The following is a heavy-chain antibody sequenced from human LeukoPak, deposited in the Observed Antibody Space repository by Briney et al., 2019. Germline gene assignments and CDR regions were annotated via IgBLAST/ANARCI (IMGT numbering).Heavy chain of an antibody. Sequence: SSETLSLTCTVSGGSISSGGYYWSWIRQPPGKGLEWIGYIYHSGSTYYNPSLKSRVTISVDRSKNQFSLKLSSVTAADTAVYYCARVFRRDYVTGDYMDVWGKGTTVTVSS. V-gene: IGHV4-30-2*01. CDR3: ARVFRRDYVTGDYMDV. J-gene: IGHJ6*03. CDR1: GGSISSGGYY. D-gene: IGHD4-17*01. CDR2: IYHSGST.